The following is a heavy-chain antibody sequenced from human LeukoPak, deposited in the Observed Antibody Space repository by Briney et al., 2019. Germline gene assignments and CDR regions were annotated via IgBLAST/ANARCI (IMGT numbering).Heavy chain of an antibody. CDR1: GFTFSSYW. J-gene: IGHJ6*03. CDR2: INSDGSST. Sequence: GGSLRLSCAASGFTFSSYWMHWVRQAPGKGLVWVSRINSDGSSTSYADSVKGRFTISRDNAKNSLYLQMNSLRAEDTAVYYCARVHTGNYYYYMDVWGKGTTVTISS. V-gene: IGHV3-74*01. CDR3: ARVHTGNYYYYMDV.